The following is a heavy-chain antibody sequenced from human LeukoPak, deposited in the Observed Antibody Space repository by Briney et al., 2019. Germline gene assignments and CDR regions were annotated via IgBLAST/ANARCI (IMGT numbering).Heavy chain of an antibody. CDR2: VGKKADNYAT. CDR1: GFTFSDSA. Sequence: GGSLRLSRAAFGFTFSDSAMHRVRQASGTRLEWVGRVGKKADNYATAYAASVKGRFTISRDDSKNTAYLQMNSLKTEDTAVYYCVPTYFSDSSTFYPDYWAREPWSPSPQ. J-gene: IGHJ4*02. V-gene: IGHV3-73*01. CDR3: VPTYFSDSSTFYPDY. D-gene: IGHD3-22*01.